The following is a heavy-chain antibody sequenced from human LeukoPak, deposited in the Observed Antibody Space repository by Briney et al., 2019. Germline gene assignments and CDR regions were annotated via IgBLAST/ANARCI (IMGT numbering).Heavy chain of an antibody. Sequence: GASVKVSCKASGYTFTCYDINWVRQATGQGLEWMGWMNPNSGNTGYAQKFQGRVTITRNTSISTAYMELSSLRSEDTAVYYCARSVRSRYGDYYYYYYYMDVWGKGTTVTVSS. CDR3: ARSVRSRYGDYYYYYYYMDV. V-gene: IGHV1-8*03. J-gene: IGHJ6*03. CDR2: MNPNSGNT. CDR1: GYTFTCYD. D-gene: IGHD4-17*01.